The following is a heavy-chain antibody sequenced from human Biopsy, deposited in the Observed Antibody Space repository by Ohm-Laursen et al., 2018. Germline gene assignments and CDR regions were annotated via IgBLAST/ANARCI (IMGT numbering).Heavy chain of an antibody. CDR3: ARGLSSGWYGYFDV. J-gene: IGHJ2*01. D-gene: IGHD6-19*01. Sequence: SLRLSCAASGFIFDDYAMHWVRQAPGKGLEWVSSITWNSGTIDYADSVKGRFTISRDNSKNTLYLQINTLTLEDTAFYYCARGLSSGWYGYFDVWGRGTLVTVSS. CDR1: GFIFDDYA. V-gene: IGHV3-9*01. CDR2: ITWNSGTI.